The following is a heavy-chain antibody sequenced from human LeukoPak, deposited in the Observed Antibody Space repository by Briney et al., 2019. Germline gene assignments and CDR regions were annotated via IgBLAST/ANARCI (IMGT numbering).Heavy chain of an antibody. CDR2: ISNNGGYT. V-gene: IGHV3-23*01. CDR3: AKQLGYCSDGSCYFPY. J-gene: IGHJ4*02. Sequence: GGSLRLSCAASGFTFSSSAMSCVRQAPGKGLEWVSAISNNGGYTYYADSVQGRFTISRDNSKSTLCLQMNSLRAEDTAVYYCAKQLGYCSDGSCYFPYWGQGTLVTVSS. CDR1: GFTFSSSA. D-gene: IGHD2-15*01.